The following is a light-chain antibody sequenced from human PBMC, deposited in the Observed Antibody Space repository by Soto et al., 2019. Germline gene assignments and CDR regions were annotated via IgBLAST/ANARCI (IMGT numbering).Light chain of an antibody. CDR1: QRVSSTF. J-gene: IGKJ4*01. CDR3: QQYDGSLT. Sequence: EVVLTQSPATLSLSPGERATLSCRASQRVSSTFLAWYQQKPGQAPRLLIYGASSRATGIPDRFSGSGSGTDFTLTISRLEPEDFAVYYCQQYDGSLTFGGGTKVEIK. CDR2: GAS. V-gene: IGKV3-20*01.